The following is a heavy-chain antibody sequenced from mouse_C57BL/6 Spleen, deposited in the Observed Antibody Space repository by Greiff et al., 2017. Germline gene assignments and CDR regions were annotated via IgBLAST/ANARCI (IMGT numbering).Heavy chain of an antibody. V-gene: IGHV1-64*01. CDR2: IHPNSGST. J-gene: IGHJ2*01. Sequence: QVHVKQPGAELVKPGASVKLSCKASGYTFTSYWMHWVKQRPGQGLEWIGMIHPNSGSTNYNEKFKSKATLTVDKSSSTAYMQLSSLTSEDSAVYYCAREDYDGYQRDFDYWGQGTTLTVSS. CDR3: AREDYDGYQRDFDY. D-gene: IGHD2-3*01. CDR1: GYTFTSYW.